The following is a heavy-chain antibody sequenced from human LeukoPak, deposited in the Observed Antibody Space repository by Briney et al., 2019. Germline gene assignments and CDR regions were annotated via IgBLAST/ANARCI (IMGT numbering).Heavy chain of an antibody. CDR2: INPNSGGT. V-gene: IGHV1-2*02. CDR1: GYTFTGYY. D-gene: IGHD6-13*01. Sequence: ASVKVSRKASGYTFTGYYMHWVRQAPGQGLEWMGWINPNSGGTNYAQKFQGRVTMTRDTSISTAYMGLSRPRSDDTAVYYCARRARYSSSWYVLDSWAQETLVTVSS. CDR3: ARRARYSSSWYVLDS. J-gene: IGHJ4*02.